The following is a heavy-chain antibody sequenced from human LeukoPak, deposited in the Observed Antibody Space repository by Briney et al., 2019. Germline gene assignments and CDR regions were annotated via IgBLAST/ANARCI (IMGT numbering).Heavy chain of an antibody. CDR1: GGSFSGYY. Sequence: ETPSLTCAVYGGSFSGYYWSWIRQPPGKGLEWIGEINHSGSTNYNPSLKSRVPISVDTSKNQFSLKLSSVTAADTAVYYCARTSNSSTISGGTVDYWGQGTLVTVSS. V-gene: IGHV4-34*01. D-gene: IGHD6-13*01. CDR2: INHSGST. CDR3: ARTSNSSTISGGTVDY. J-gene: IGHJ4*02.